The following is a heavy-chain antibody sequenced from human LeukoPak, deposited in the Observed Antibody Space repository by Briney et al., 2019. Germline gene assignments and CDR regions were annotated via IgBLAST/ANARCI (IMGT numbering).Heavy chain of an antibody. Sequence: SQTLSLTCAISGDSVSSNSAAWNWIRQSPSRGLEWLGRTYYRSKWYDDSAGSVKSRITINPDTSKNQFSLQLNSVTPEAKAVYYYARSGHDAFDIWGQGTMVTVS. CDR3: ARSGHDAFDI. D-gene: IGHD1-26*01. V-gene: IGHV6-1*01. CDR2: TYYRSKWYD. CDR1: GDSVSSNSAA. J-gene: IGHJ3*02.